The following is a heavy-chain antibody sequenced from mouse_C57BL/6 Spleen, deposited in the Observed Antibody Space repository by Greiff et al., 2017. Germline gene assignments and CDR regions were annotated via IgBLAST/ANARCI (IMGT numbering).Heavy chain of an antibody. CDR2: ISSGGSYT. V-gene: IGHV5-6*01. J-gene: IGHJ4*01. CDR3: ARQDPYYAMDY. CDR1: GFTFSSYG. Sequence: QLVESGGDLVKPGGSLKLSCAASGFTFSSYGMSWVRQTPDKRLEWVATISSGGSYTYYPDSVKGRFTISRDNAKNTLYLQMSSLKSEDTAMYYCARQDPYYAMDYWGQGTSVTVSS.